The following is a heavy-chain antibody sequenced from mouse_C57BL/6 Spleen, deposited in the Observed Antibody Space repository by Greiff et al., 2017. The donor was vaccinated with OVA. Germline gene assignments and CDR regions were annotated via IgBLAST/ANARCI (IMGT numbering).Heavy chain of an antibody. CDR3: ARTLLDGSPSV. D-gene: IGHD1-1*01. V-gene: IGHV1-80*01. Sequence: VQLQQSGAELVKPGASVKISCKASGYAFSSYWMNWVKQRPGKGLEWIGQIYPGDGDTNYNGKFKGKATLTADKSSSTAYMQLSSLTSEDSADYFCARTLLDGSPSVWGTGTTVTVSS. CDR1: GYAFSSYW. CDR2: IYPGDGDT. J-gene: IGHJ1*03.